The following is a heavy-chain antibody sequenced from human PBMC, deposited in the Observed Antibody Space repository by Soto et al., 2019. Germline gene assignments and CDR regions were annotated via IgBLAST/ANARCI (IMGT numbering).Heavy chain of an antibody. CDR1: EFTFSKYA. D-gene: IGHD4-17*01. CDR2: ILGSGGT. Sequence: PGRSLRLSCAASEFTFSKYAMMWVRQAPGKGLEWVSGILGSGGTYHEDSVKGRFTISKDNSKDTLYLQMNSLRAEDTAVYYCAKDAVYGDGLWLPESWGQGTLVTVSS. J-gene: IGHJ5*02. CDR3: AKDAVYGDGLWLPES. V-gene: IGHV3-23*01.